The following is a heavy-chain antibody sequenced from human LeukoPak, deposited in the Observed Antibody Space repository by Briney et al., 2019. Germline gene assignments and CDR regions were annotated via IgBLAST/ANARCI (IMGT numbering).Heavy chain of an antibody. Sequence: ASGTLSLTCAVSGDSISSINWGTRARVSPEEGLEWIGEIHHSGKTNYNPHLKSRVNISLDKSKTHFSLRVNSVVAADTAIYYCARAPDAAIPYYYMDVWGKGTTVTVSS. CDR2: IHHSGKT. CDR1: GDSISSINW. V-gene: IGHV4-4*02. CDR3: ARAPDAAIPYYYMDV. J-gene: IGHJ6*03. D-gene: IGHD1-14*01.